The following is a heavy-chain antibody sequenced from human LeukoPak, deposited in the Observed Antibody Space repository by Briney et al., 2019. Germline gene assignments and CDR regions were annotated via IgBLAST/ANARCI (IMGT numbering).Heavy chain of an antibody. CDR1: GGSLSGCY. CDR3: ARARQVGYYFDS. CDR2: INHSGRT. V-gene: IGHV4-34*01. Sequence: PSGTLSLTCAVYGGSLSGCYWSWIRQPPGKGLEWIGEINHSGRTNYNTSLESRVTISVDTSKNQFSLKLTSVTAADTAVYYCARARQVGYYFDSWGQGSLVTVSS. D-gene: IGHD6-25*01. J-gene: IGHJ4*02.